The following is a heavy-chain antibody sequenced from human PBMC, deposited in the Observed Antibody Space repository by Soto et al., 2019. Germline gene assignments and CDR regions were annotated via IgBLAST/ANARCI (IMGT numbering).Heavy chain of an antibody. CDR2: MSRTGDNT. V-gene: IGHV3-23*01. D-gene: IGHD3-22*01. J-gene: IGHJ4*01. CDR1: GFTFSIYA. Sequence: GGSLRLSCAASGFTFSIYAMTWVRQSPGKGLEWVSSMSRTGDNTYYADSVKGRFTISRDNSKNTLYLQVNSLRAEDTAIYYCAKDQSNSNPLYYFDFWGPGTLVTVSS. CDR3: AKDQSNSNPLYYFDF.